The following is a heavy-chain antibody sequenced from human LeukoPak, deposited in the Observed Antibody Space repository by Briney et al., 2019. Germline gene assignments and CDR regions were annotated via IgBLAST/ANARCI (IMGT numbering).Heavy chain of an antibody. Sequence: SETLSLTCTVSGGSISSSSYYWGWIRQPPGKGLEWIGSIYYSGSTYYNPSLKSRVTISVDTSKNQFSLKLSSVTAADTAVYYCAGPMNYVWGSYRYRTFDYWGQGTLVTVSS. J-gene: IGHJ4*02. D-gene: IGHD3-16*02. CDR3: AGPMNYVWGSYRYRTFDY. CDR2: IYYSGST. V-gene: IGHV4-39*07. CDR1: GGSISSSSYY.